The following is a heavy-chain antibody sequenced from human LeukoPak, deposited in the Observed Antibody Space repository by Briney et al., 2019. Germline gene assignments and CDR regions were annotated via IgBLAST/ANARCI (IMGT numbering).Heavy chain of an antibody. CDR3: TKEGYYGSGSFPDY. CDR1: GFTFSSYG. Sequence: PGGSLRLSCAASGFTFSSYGMHWVRQAPGKGLEWAAVISYDGSNEYYADSVKGRFTISRDNSKNTVCLQMNSLRPEDTAVYYCTKEGYYGSGSFPDYWGQGTLVTVSS. J-gene: IGHJ4*02. V-gene: IGHV3-30*18. D-gene: IGHD3-10*01. CDR2: ISYDGSNE.